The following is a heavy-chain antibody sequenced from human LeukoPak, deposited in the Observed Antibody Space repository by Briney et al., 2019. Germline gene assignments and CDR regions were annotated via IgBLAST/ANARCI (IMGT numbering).Heavy chain of an antibody. D-gene: IGHD3-10*01. CDR1: GFTFSSYS. CDR3: ARAVRGKTLDY. J-gene: IGHJ4*02. CDR2: ISSSSSTI. V-gene: IGHV3-48*01. Sequence: GGSLRLPCAASGFTFSSYSMNWVRQAPGKGLEWVSYISSSSSTIYYADSVKGRFTISRDNAKNSLYLQMNSLRAEDTAVYYCARAVRGKTLDYWGQGTLVTVSS.